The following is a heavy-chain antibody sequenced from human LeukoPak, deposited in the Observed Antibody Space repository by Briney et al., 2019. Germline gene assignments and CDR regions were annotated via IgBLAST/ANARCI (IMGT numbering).Heavy chain of an antibody. CDR3: ASQYCGGDCYFDY. D-gene: IGHD2-21*02. V-gene: IGHV3-21*01. CDR2: ISSSSSYI. J-gene: IGHJ4*02. CDR1: GFTFSSYW. Sequence: GGSLTLSCAASGFTFSSYWMSWVRQAPGKGLEWVSSISSSSSYIYYADSVKGRFTISRDNAKNSLYLQMNSLRAEDTAVYYCASQYCGGDCYFDYWGQGTLVTVSS.